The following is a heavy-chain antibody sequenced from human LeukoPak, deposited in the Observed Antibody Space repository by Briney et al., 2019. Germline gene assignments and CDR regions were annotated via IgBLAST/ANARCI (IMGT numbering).Heavy chain of an antibody. CDR3: ARLGDSSGYYLYYFAY. CDR1: GDSLRKGTFY. V-gene: IGHV4-39*01. D-gene: IGHD3-22*01. J-gene: IGHJ4*02. Sequence: SETLSLTCTVSGDSLRKGTFYWVWIRQPPGKGLEWIGSIYYSGGADYNPSLQSRVTISVDTSKNEFSLKVRSVTAADTAVYYCARLGDSSGYYLYYFAYWGQGTLVTVSS. CDR2: IYYSGGA.